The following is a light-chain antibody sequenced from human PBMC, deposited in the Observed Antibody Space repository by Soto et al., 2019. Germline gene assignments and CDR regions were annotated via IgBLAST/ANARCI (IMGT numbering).Light chain of an antibody. CDR2: GYY. CDR3: QSYDSGLIGLV. CDR1: NSNIGAGYD. V-gene: IGLV1-40*01. J-gene: IGLJ2*01. Sequence: SVLTQPPSVSGAPGQRVTIACTGNNSNIGAGYDVHWYRRFPGAAPTLLLSGYYNRPSGVPDRISGSKSGTSVSLAITDLKAEDEADYYCQSYDSGLIGLVFGTGTQLTV.